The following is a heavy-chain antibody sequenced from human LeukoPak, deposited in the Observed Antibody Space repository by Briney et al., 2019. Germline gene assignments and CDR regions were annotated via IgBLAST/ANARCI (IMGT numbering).Heavy chain of an antibody. J-gene: IGHJ5*02. CDR3: ARYIAAPYNWFDP. CDR2: IYYSGST. V-gene: IGHV4-59*01. Sequence: PSETLSLTCTVSGGSISSYYWSWIRQPPGKGLEWIGYIYYSGSTNYSPSLKSRVTISVDTSKNQFSLKLSSVTAADTAVYYCARYIAAPYNWFDPWGQGTLVTVSS. CDR1: GGSISSYY. D-gene: IGHD6-13*01.